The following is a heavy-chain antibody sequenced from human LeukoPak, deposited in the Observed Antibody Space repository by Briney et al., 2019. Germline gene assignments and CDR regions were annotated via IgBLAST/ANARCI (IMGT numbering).Heavy chain of an antibody. V-gene: IGHV3-7*01. D-gene: IGHD5-24*01. J-gene: IGHJ4*02. CDR1: GFTFTTYW. CDR3: ATRNNGCPYH. Sequence: GGSLRLSCAASGFTFTTYWMMWVRQAPGKGLEWVAKIRQDGSEEYYVDSVRGRFTISRDNAKNSVYLQMNSLRAEDTAVYYCATRNNGCPYHWGQGTLVTVSS. CDR2: IRQDGSEE.